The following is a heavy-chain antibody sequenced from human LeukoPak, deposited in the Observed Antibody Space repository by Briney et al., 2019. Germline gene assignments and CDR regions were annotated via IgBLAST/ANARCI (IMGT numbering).Heavy chain of an antibody. Sequence: SVKVSCKASGGTFSSYAISWVRQAPGQGLEWMGGIIPIFGTANYAQKFQGRVTITADKSTSTAYMELSRLRSDDTAVYYCARDLAVAGTMVEFDYWGQGTLVTVSS. CDR3: ARDLAVAGTMVEFDY. CDR2: IIPIFGTA. D-gene: IGHD6-19*01. CDR1: GGTFSSYA. V-gene: IGHV1-69*06. J-gene: IGHJ4*02.